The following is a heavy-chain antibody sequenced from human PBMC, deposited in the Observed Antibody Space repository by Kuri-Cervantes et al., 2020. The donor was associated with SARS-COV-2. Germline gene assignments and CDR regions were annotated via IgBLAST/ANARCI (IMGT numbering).Heavy chain of an antibody. CDR1: GLTFSSYA. Sequence: GESLKISCAASGLTFSSYAMSWVRQAPGKGLEWVSAISGSGGSTYYADSVKGRFTISRDNSKNTLYLQMNSLRAEDTAVYYCAKDLYSYGYYYYGMDVWGQGTTVTVSS. CDR3: AKDLYSYGYYYYGMDV. J-gene: IGHJ6*02. D-gene: IGHD5-18*01. CDR2: ISGSGGST. V-gene: IGHV3-23*01.